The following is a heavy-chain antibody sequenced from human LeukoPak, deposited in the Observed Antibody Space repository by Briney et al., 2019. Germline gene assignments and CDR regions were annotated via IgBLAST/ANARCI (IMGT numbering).Heavy chain of an antibody. CDR1: GYTFTSYD. CDR2: MNPNSGNT. CDR3: ARDAGRSSGWYSDAFDI. Sequence: ASVKVSCKASGYTFTSYDINWVRQATGQGLEWMGWMNPNSGNTGYAQKFQGRVTMTRNTSISTAYMELRSLRSDDTAVYYCARDAGRSSGWYSDAFDIWGQGTMVTVSS. J-gene: IGHJ3*02. V-gene: IGHV1-8*01. D-gene: IGHD6-19*01.